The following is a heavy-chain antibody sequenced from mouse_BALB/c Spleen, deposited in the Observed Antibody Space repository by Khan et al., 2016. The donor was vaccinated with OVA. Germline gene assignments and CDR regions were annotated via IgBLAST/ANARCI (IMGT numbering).Heavy chain of an antibody. D-gene: IGHD2-10*01. V-gene: IGHV2-6-1*01. CDR3: ARQPYYHYNVMDY. J-gene: IGHJ4*01. CDR2: IWSDGST. Sequence: QVQLKESGPGLVAPSQSLSITCTISGFSLMNYGIHWVRQPPGKGLEWLVVIWSDGSTTYNSALKSRLTITKDNSKSQVFLTMNSLQTDDTAIYFCARQPYYHYNVMDYWGQGTSVTVSS. CDR1: GFSLMNYG.